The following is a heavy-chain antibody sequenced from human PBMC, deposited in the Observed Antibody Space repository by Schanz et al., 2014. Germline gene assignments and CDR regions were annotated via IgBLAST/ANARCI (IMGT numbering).Heavy chain of an antibody. J-gene: IGHJ4*02. CDR1: GYTFTGYY. CDR3: ARDAADFLAGYYLDT. CDR2: INPNNGGT. V-gene: IGHV1-2*02. D-gene: IGHD3-9*01. Sequence: QVQLVQSGAEVKKPGASVKVSCKASGYTFTGYYMYWVRQAPGQGLEWVGWINPNNGGTNYAQKFQDRVTLTRDTSINTAYMELSRLKSDDTAVYYCARDAADFLAGYYLDTWGQGTLVVVSS.